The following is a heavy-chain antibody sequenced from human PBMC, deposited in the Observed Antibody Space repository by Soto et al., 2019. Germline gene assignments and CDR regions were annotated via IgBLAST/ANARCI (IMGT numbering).Heavy chain of an antibody. J-gene: IGHJ6*02. CDR3: ASLSLYGYYYYGMDV. Sequence: QVQLVQSGAEVKKPGASVKVSCKASGYTFTSYGISWVRQAPGQGLEWMGWISAYNGNTNYAQKRQGRVTMTTDTSTSTAYMELRSLRSDDTAVYYCASLSLYGYYYYGMDVWGQGTTVTVSS. CDR2: ISAYNGNT. CDR1: GYTFTSYG. D-gene: IGHD3-16*01. V-gene: IGHV1-18*01.